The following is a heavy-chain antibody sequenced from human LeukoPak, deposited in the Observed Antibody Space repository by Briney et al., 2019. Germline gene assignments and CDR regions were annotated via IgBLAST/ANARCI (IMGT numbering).Heavy chain of an antibody. CDR2: VNADGGNT. J-gene: IGHJ4*02. CDR1: GFTFDNYR. D-gene: IGHD1-26*01. V-gene: IGHV3-23*01. CDR3: TKRVKYGGTWDHFAD. Sequence: GWSLRLSCAASGFTFDNYRMSWVRQAPGKGLEWVSTVNADGGNTYYADSVKGRFTIPRDNSKSTLILQMNSLRVEDTALYYCTKRVKYGGTWDHFADWGQGTLVTVSS.